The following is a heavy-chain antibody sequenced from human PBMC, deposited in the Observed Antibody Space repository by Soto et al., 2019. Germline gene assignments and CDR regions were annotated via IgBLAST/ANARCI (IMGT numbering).Heavy chain of an antibody. CDR1: GFTFSTYA. CDR3: ARDYDSSGYPRYYFDY. J-gene: IGHJ4*02. CDR2: VSASGSNT. Sequence: GGSLRLSCAASGFTFSTYAMAWVRLAPGKGLEWVSGVSASGSNTDYADSVKGRFYISRDNSKNTLYLHMNSLRAEDTAVYYCARDYDSSGYPRYYFDYWGQGTLVTVSS. V-gene: IGHV3-23*01. D-gene: IGHD3-22*01.